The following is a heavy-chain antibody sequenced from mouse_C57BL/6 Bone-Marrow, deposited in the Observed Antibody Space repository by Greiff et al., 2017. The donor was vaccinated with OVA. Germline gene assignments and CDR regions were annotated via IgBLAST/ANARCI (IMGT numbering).Heavy chain of an antibody. CDR3: INTAVEAPYWYFDV. CDR2: IDPENGDS. Sequence: EVQLQQSGAELVRPGASVKLSCTASGFTIKDDYMHWVKQSPEQGLEWIGCIDPENGDSAYASNFPGKATITADTSSYTAYLQLSILTFEDTADYYCINTAVEAPYWYFDVWGKGTTVTVSS. V-gene: IGHV14-4*01. D-gene: IGHD1-1*01. CDR1: GFTIKDDY. J-gene: IGHJ1*03.